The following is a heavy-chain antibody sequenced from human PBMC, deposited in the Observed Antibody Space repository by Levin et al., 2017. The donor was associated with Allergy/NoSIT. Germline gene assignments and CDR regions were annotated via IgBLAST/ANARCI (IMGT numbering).Heavy chain of an antibody. CDR3: ASSSGGKDSGGYLDY. D-gene: IGHD2-15*01. Sequence: GGSLRLSCAASGFTFRSYCMTWVRQAPGKGLEWVANIKEDGGEKYYVDSVRGRFTIFRDDAENSLYLQMNRLRVEDTAVYYCASSSGGKDSGGYLDYWGQGILDAVSS. CDR2: IKEDGGEK. J-gene: IGHJ4*02. CDR1: GFTFRSYC. V-gene: IGHV3-7*01.